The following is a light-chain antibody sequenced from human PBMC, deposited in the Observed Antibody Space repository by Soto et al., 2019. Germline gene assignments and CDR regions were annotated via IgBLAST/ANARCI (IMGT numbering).Light chain of an antibody. Sequence: QSALTQPASVSGSPGQSITISCTGTSSDVGAYNYVSWYQQYPGKAPKVIIFEVRKRPSGVPDRFSGSKSGNTASLTVSGLQAEDEGDYYCTSFAGNNNFVFGGGTKLTVL. V-gene: IGLV2-8*01. CDR1: SSDVGAYNY. CDR3: TSFAGNNNFV. J-gene: IGLJ2*01. CDR2: EVR.